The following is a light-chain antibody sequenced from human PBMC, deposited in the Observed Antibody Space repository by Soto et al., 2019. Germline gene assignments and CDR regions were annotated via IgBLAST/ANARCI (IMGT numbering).Light chain of an antibody. V-gene: IGKV3-20*01. CDR1: QSVSRSY. CDR3: HHYET. Sequence: EIVLTQSPGTLSLSPGDRATLSCRASQSVSRSYLGWYQQKPGQAPGLLMYGASIRAAGVPDRFSGSGSGTEFTLTISRLEPEDFTVYYCHHYETFGQGTKVDIK. CDR2: GAS. J-gene: IGKJ1*01.